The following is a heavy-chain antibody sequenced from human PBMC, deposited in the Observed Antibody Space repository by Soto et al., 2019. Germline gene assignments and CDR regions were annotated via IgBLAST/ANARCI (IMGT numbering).Heavy chain of an antibody. CDR1: GFTFSSYA. CDR3: ARGPQESQPEVARDWSDAFDI. Sequence: SLRLSCAASGFTFSSYAMHWVRQAPGKGLEWVAVISYDGSNKYYADSVKGRFTISRDNSKNTLYLQMNSLRAEDTAVYYCARGPQESQPEVARDWSDAFDIWGQGTMVTVSS. V-gene: IGHV3-30-3*01. CDR2: ISYDGSNK. J-gene: IGHJ3*02. D-gene: IGHD1-1*01.